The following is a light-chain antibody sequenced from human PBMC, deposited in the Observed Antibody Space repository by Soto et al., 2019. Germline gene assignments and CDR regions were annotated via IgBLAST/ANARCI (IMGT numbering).Light chain of an antibody. Sequence: QSALTQPAPVSGATGQSFTISCTATIRDVDDYKYVSWYQQHPGKALNLIIYEVTHRPSGVSSRFSGSKSDNTASLTISRLEAEDEADYYCSSFTPYGLGVFGGGTQLTVL. CDR1: IRDVDDYKY. CDR3: SSFTPYGLGV. V-gene: IGLV2-14*01. CDR2: EVT. J-gene: IGLJ3*02.